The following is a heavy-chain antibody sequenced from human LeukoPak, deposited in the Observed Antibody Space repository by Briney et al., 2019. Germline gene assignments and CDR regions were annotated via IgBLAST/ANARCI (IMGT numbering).Heavy chain of an antibody. V-gene: IGHV1-69*01. CDR1: GGTFSSYA. Sequence: GASVKVSFKASGGTFSSYAISWVRQAPGQGLEWMGGIIPIFGTANYAQKFQGRVTITADESTSTAYMELSSLRSEDTAVYYCARDNYYDSSGYPSLDGMDVWGQGTTVTVSS. CDR2: IIPIFGTA. CDR3: ARDNYYDSSGYPSLDGMDV. J-gene: IGHJ6*02. D-gene: IGHD3-22*01.